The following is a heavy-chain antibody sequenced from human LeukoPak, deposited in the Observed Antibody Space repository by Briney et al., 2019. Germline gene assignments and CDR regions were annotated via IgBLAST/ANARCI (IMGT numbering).Heavy chain of an antibody. J-gene: IGHJ6*02. Sequence: GRSLRLSCAASGFAFNNYGFHWVRQAPGKGLEWVAVIWYDGSIKYYAASVKGRFSIYRDNSKNTLYLQMNSMRAEDTAVYYCARYCSGGTCKLGYYYYGMDVWGQGTTVTVSS. CDR3: ARYCSGGTCKLGYYYYGMDV. V-gene: IGHV3-33*01. CDR1: GFAFNNYG. CDR2: IWYDGSIK. D-gene: IGHD2-15*01.